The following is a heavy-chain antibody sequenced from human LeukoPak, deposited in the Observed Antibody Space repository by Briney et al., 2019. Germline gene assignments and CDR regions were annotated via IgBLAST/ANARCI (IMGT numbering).Heavy chain of an antibody. CDR1: GYTFTSYY. V-gene: IGHV1-2*02. Sequence: GASVKVSCKASGYTFTSYYIHWVRQAPGQGLEWMGWINPNSGGTNYAQKFQGRVTMTRDTSISTAYVELSRLRSGDTAVYCCARCIVGATIYYYYYYYMDVWGKGTTVTISS. D-gene: IGHD1-26*01. CDR2: INPNSGGT. CDR3: ARCIVGATIYYYYYYYMDV. J-gene: IGHJ6*03.